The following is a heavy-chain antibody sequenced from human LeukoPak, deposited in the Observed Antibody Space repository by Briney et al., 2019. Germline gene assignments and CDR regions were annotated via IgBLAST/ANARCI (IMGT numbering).Heavy chain of an antibody. J-gene: IGHJ4*02. Sequence: SVKVSCKASGGTFSSYAISWVRQAPGQGLEWMGGIIPIFGTANYAQEFQGRVTITADESTSTAYMELSSLRSEDTAVYYCARGDGYRALVVDWGQGTLVTVSS. D-gene: IGHD5-24*01. CDR1: GGTFSSYA. CDR2: IIPIFGTA. CDR3: ARGDGYRALVVD. V-gene: IGHV1-69*01.